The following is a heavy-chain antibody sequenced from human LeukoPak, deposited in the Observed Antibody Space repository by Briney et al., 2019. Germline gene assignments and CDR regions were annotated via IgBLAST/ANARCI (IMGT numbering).Heavy chain of an antibody. CDR3: ASHSGYDYSNYYYGMDV. CDR2: IYPGDSDT. J-gene: IGHJ6*02. V-gene: IGHV5-51*01. CDR1: GYSFTSYW. Sequence: GESLKISCKGSGYSFTSYWIGWVRQMPGKGLEWMGIIYPGDSDTRYSPSFQGQVTISADKSISTAYLQWSSLKASDTAMYYCASHSGYDYSNYYYGMDVWGQGTTVTVSS. D-gene: IGHD5-12*01.